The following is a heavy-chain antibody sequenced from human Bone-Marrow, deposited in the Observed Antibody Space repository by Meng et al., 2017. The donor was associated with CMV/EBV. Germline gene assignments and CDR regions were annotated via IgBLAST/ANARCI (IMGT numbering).Heavy chain of an antibody. CDR1: GFTFSDHW. CDR3: ARHLHWTFDY. V-gene: IGHV3-7*01. Sequence: GGSLRLSCAVSGFTFSDHWMTWVRQAPGKGLEWVANIKLDGSETYYVDSVKGRFTISRDNAKNSQYLQMNSLRAEDTAVYYCARHLHWTFDYWGQGALVTVSS. J-gene: IGHJ4*02. D-gene: IGHD1-1*01. CDR2: IKLDGSET.